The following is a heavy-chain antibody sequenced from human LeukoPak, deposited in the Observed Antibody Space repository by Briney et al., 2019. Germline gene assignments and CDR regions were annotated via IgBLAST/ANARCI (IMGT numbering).Heavy chain of an antibody. D-gene: IGHD3-22*01. V-gene: IGHV3-15*01. CDR3: TTSTKYYYDSSGYYLVDY. J-gene: IGHJ4*02. CDR1: GFTFSSAW. Sequence: GGSLRLSCAASGFTFSSAWMSWVRQAPGKGLEWVGRIKSKTDGGTTDYAAPVKGRFTISRDDSKNTLYLQMNSLKTEDTAVYYCTTSTKYYYDSSGYYLVDYWGQGTLVTVSS. CDR2: IKSKTDGGTT.